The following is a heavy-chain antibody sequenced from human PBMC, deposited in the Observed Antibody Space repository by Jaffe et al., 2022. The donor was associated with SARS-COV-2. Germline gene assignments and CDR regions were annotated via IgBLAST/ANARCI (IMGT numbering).Heavy chain of an antibody. CDR1: GGSISSRDYS. CDR3: ARSGYCRGGSCMRYYYYGLDV. D-gene: IGHD2-15*01. CDR2: IYYGEST. Sequence: QLQLQESGPGLVKPSETLSLTCTVSGGSISSRDYSWGWIRQPPGKGLEWIGSIYYGESTHYNPSLNSRVTISVDTSKNQVSLKLSSVTAADTAVYYCARSGYCRGGSCMRYYYYGLDVWGQGTTVTVSS. V-gene: IGHV4-39*01. J-gene: IGHJ6*02.